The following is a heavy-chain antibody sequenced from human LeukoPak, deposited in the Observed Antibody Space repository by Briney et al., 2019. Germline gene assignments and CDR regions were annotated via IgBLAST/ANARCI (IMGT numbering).Heavy chain of an antibody. V-gene: IGHV3-23*01. CDR3: AKDRDQLMLYPPRDLDP. CDR2: ISGSGGST. Sequence: GGSLRLSCAASGFTFSSYAMGWVRQAPGKGLEWVSAISGSGGSTYYADSVKGRFTISRDNSKDTLYLQMNSLRAEDTAVYYCAKDRDQLMLYPPRDLDPWGQGTLVTVSS. D-gene: IGHD2-2*01. CDR1: GFTFSSYA. J-gene: IGHJ5*02.